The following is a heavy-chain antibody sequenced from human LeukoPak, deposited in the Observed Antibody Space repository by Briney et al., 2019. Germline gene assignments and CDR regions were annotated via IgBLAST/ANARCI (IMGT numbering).Heavy chain of an antibody. CDR1: GGSISSGSCY. CDR3: AREVAYDSSGYYYNY. D-gene: IGHD3-22*01. J-gene: IGHJ4*02. Sequence: PSETLSLTCTVSGGSISSGSCYWSWIRQPAGKGLEWIGRIYTSGSTNYNPSLKSRVTISVDTSKNQFSLKLSSVTAADTAVYYCAREVAYDSSGYYYNYWGQGTLVTVSS. CDR2: IYTSGST. V-gene: IGHV4-61*02.